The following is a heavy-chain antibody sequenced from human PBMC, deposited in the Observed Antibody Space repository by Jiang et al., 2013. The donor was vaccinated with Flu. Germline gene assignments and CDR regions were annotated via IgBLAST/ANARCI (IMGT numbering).Heavy chain of an antibody. CDR3: VKDKEGNLIHYLDY. CDR1: GFTFSSYV. V-gene: IGHV3-30*18. CDR2: VSYDETTK. J-gene: IGHJ4*02. Sequence: VQLVESGGGVVQPGRSLSLSCAASGFTFSSYVMHWVRQAPGKGLEWVALVSYDETTKIYADSVRGRFTISRDNSKNMIYLQMDSLRPEDTAIYYCVKDKEGNLIHYLDYWGQGTLVTVSS. D-gene: IGHD1-14*01.